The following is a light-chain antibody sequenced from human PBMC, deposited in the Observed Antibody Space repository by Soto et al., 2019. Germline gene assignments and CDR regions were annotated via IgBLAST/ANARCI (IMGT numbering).Light chain of an antibody. Sequence: DVEMTQSPSSLSASVGDGFTITCRASQGLKNDLAWYQQKPGKAPKRLIYAVSSLQSEVPSRFSGSGSGTEFTLTISSLQAEDVATYYCLQHSSYPFTFSQGTLLEIK. CDR1: QGLKND. J-gene: IGKJ5*01. V-gene: IGKV1-17*01. CDR3: LQHSSYPFT. CDR2: AVS.